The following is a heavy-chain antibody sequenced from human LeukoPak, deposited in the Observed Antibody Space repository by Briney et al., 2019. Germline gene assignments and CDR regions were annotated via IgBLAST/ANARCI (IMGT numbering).Heavy chain of an antibody. D-gene: IGHD5-18*01. V-gene: IGHV3-30-3*01. J-gene: IGHJ6*02. CDR1: GFTFSTYA. CDR2: ILYDGNNK. CDR3: ARGRKYSYGTYYYGLDV. Sequence: GGSLRLSCAASGFTFSTYAMHWVRQAPGKGLEWVAVILYDGNNKYYADSVKGRFTISRDNSKNTLYLQMNSLRAEDTAVYYCARGRKYSYGTYYYGLDVWGQGTTVTVCS.